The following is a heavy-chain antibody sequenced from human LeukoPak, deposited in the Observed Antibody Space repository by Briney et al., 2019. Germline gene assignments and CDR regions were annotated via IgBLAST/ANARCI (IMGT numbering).Heavy chain of an antibody. CDR3: ARRNVGYRSGQLDY. D-gene: IGHD6-19*01. CDR1: GGSISSGSYY. Sequence: SQTLSLTCTVSGGSISSGSYYWSWIRQPAGKGLEWIGRIYTSGSTNYNPSLKSRVTISVDTSKNQFSLKLSSVTAADTAVYYCARRNVGYRSGQLDYWGQGTLVTVSS. J-gene: IGHJ4*02. V-gene: IGHV4-61*02. CDR2: IYTSGST.